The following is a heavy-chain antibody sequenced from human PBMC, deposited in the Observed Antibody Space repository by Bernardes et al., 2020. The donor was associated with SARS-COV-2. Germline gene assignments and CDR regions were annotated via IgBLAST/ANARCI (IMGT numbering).Heavy chain of an antibody. CDR1: GGSISSYY. CDR2: IYYSGST. Sequence: SETLSLTCTVSGGSISSYYWSWIRQPPGKGLEWIGYIYYSGSTNYNPSLKSRVTISVDTSKNQFSLKLSSVTAADTAVYYCARTKYYYDSSGYPDAFDIWGQGTMVTVSS. CDR3: ARTKYYYDSSGYPDAFDI. D-gene: IGHD3-22*01. V-gene: IGHV4-59*01. J-gene: IGHJ3*02.